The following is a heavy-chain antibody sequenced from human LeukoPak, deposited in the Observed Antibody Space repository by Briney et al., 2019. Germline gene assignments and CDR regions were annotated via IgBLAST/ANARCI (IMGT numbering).Heavy chain of an antibody. CDR1: GFTFSSYW. CDR2: IKQDGSEK. D-gene: IGHD6-13*01. J-gene: IGHJ4*02. Sequence: HPGGSLRLSCAASGFTFSSYWMSWVRQAPGKGLEWVANIKQDGSEKYYVDSAKGRFTISRDNSKNSLYLQMNSLRSEDTALYYCAKDVRGSTSWYGLDYWGQGTLVTVSS. CDR3: AKDVRGSTSWYGLDY. V-gene: IGHV3-7*03.